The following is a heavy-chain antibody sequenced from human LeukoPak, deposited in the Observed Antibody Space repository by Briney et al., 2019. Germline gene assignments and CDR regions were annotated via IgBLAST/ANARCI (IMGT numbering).Heavy chain of an antibody. J-gene: IGHJ4*02. CDR2: VYYSGST. CDR1: GGSISSGDYY. D-gene: IGHD3-22*01. Sequence: SETLSLTCTVSGGSISSGDYYWAWIRQPPGKGLEWVASVYYSGSTYYSPSLKSRVTISRDTTKNQFSLRLSSVTPADTAIYFCARHPSGYYENWGQGTLVTVSS. CDR3: ARHPSGYYEN. V-gene: IGHV4-39*01.